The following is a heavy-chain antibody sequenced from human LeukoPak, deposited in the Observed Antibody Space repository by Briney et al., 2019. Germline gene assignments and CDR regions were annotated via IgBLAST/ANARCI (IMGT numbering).Heavy chain of an antibody. CDR2: INHSGST. Sequence: SETLSLTCAVDGGSFSGYYWSWIRQPPGKGLEWIGEINHSGSTDYNPSLKSRVTISVDTSKNQFSLKLSSVTAADTAVYYCARESRYCSGGSCYSRWFDPWGQGTLVTVSS. D-gene: IGHD2-15*01. CDR1: GGSFSGYY. CDR3: ARESRYCSGGSCYSRWFDP. V-gene: IGHV4-34*01. J-gene: IGHJ5*02.